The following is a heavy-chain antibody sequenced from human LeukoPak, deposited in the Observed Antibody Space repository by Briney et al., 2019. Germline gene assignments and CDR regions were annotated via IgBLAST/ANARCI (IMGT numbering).Heavy chain of an antibody. J-gene: IGHJ6*02. CDR1: GGSFSGYY. CDR3: ARGVTIVAAGTDYYYGMDV. CDR2: INHSGST. Sequence: NPSETLSLTCAVYGGSFSGYYWSWIRQPPGKGLEWIGEINHSGSTNYNSSLKSRVTISVDTSKNQFSLKLSSVTAADTAVYYCARGVTIVAAGTDYYYGMDVWGQGTTVTVSS. D-gene: IGHD6-13*01. V-gene: IGHV4-34*01.